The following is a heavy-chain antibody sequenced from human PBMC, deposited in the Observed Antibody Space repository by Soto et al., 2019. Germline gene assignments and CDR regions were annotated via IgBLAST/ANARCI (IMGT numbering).Heavy chain of an antibody. V-gene: IGHV3-30*04. CDR3: ARGTDTIGLPTYLDY. J-gene: IGHJ4*02. Sequence: XGSLRLSCKVSGFTFSNYALHWVRQAPGKGLDWVSLISYDGSETYYADSVKGRFTISRDDSMSTLHLEMNSLRGDDTAIYYCARGTDTIGLPTYLDYWGQGTLVTVSS. D-gene: IGHD3-10*01. CDR2: ISYDGSET. CDR1: GFTFSNYA.